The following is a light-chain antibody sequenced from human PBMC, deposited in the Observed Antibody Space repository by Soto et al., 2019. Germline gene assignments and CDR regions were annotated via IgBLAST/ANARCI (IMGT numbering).Light chain of an antibody. V-gene: IGKV3-20*01. Sequence: EVVLTQSPGTLSLSPGERATLSCRASETVSNNYLAWYQQKPGQAPRLLIFGSSDRAAGIPDRFSGSGSGTDFTLTISRLEAEDFAVYYCQQYGSSPPYTFGQGTKLEIK. CDR2: GSS. CDR3: QQYGSSPPYT. J-gene: IGKJ2*01. CDR1: ETVSNNY.